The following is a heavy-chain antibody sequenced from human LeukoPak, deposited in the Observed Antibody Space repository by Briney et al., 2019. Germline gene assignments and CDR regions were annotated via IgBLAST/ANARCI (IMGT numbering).Heavy chain of an antibody. D-gene: IGHD3-9*01. Sequence: PSETLSLTCAVSGGSISSGGYSWSWIRQPPGKGLGWIGYIYHSGSTYYNPSLKSRVTISVDRSKNQFSLKLSSVTAADTAVYYCARGLRYFDWLSAFDIWGQGTMVTVSS. CDR3: ARGLRYFDWLSAFDI. J-gene: IGHJ3*02. CDR1: GGSISSGGYS. CDR2: IYHSGST. V-gene: IGHV4-30-2*01.